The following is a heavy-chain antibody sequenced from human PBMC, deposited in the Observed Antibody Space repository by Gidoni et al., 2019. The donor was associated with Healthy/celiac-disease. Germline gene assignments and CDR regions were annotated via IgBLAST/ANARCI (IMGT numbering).Heavy chain of an antibody. V-gene: IGHV4-34*01. CDR3: ARGRGDIVVVPAASSGSVATIRDYYYYMDV. Sequence: QVQLQQWGAGLLKPSETLSLTCAVYGGSFSGYYWSWIRQPPGTGLEWIGEINHSGSTNYNPSLKSRVTISVDTSKNQFSLKLSSVTAADTAVYYCARGRGDIVVVPAASSGSVATIRDYYYYMDVWGKGTTVTVSS. J-gene: IGHJ6*03. D-gene: IGHD2-2*01. CDR2: INHSGST. CDR1: GGSFSGYY.